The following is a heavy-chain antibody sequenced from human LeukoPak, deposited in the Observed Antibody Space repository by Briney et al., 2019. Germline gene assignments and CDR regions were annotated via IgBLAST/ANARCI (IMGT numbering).Heavy chain of an antibody. V-gene: IGHV1-69*05. D-gene: IGHD3-3*01. CDR2: IIPIFGTA. J-gene: IGHJ4*02. CDR1: GGTFSSYA. CDR3: ARELWSGGKDY. Sequence: ASVKVSCKASGGTFSSYAISWVRQAPGQGLEWMGGIIPIFGTANYAQKFQGRVTITTDESTSTAYMELSSLRSEDTAVYYCARELWSGGKDYWGQGTLVIVSS.